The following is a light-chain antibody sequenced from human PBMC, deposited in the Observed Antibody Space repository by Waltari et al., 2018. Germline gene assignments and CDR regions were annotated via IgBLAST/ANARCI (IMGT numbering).Light chain of an antibody. V-gene: IGKV3-20*01. J-gene: IGKJ2*01. Sequence: RPSQRLTKNNLAWYQQKPGQSPRLLIYGASSRAADIPDSFSGSGSGTDVTLTISRLEPEDFAVYYCQQYGSSIMYTFGQGTKLEIK. CDR1: QRLTKNN. CDR2: GAS. CDR3: QQYGSSIMYT.